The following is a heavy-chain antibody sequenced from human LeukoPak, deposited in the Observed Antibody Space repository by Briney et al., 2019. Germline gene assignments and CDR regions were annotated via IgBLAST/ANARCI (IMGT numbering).Heavy chain of an antibody. J-gene: IGHJ5*02. Sequence: ASVKVSCKASGYTFTNYYMHWVRQAPGQGLEWMGVIDPSAGSTTYAQKFQGRVTMTRDTATSTVYMELSRLKSDDTAVYYCAREKTTSLYNCLGPWGQGSLVTVSS. CDR1: GYTFTNYY. V-gene: IGHV1-46*01. CDR3: AREKTTSLYNCLGP. D-gene: IGHD5-24*01. CDR2: IDPSAGST.